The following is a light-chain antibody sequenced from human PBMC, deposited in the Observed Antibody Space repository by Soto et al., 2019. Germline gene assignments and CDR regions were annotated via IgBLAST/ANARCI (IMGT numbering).Light chain of an antibody. CDR3: SSYAGTNNFGV. J-gene: IGLJ1*01. CDR1: SSDVDAYNY. Sequence: QSALTQPPSASGSPGQSVTISCTGTSSDVDAYNYVSWYQQHPGKAPKLMIYEVSQRPSGVPDRFSGSKSGNTASLTVSGLQAEDEADYYCSSYAGTNNFGVFGTGTKLTVL. V-gene: IGLV2-8*01. CDR2: EVS.